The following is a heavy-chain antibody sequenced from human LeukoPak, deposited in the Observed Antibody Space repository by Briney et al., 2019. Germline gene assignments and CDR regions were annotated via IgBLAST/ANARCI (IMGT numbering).Heavy chain of an antibody. CDR1: GASISSYY. Sequence: SETLSLTCTVSGASISSYYWSWIRQPPGKGLEWIGYIYYSGSTNYNPSLKSRVTISVDTSKNQFSLKLSSVTAADTAVYYCARGSGQIAARPSYFDYWGQGTLVTVSS. CDR2: IYYSGST. D-gene: IGHD6-6*01. V-gene: IGHV4-59*12. CDR3: ARGSGQIAARPSYFDY. J-gene: IGHJ4*02.